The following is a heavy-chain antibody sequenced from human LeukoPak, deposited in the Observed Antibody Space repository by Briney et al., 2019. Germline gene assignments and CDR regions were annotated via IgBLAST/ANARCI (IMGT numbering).Heavy chain of an antibody. J-gene: IGHJ4*02. V-gene: IGHV4-59*08. CDR3: ARLRDSSGYPFFAY. CDR2: IYYSGST. Sequence: SETLSLTCTVSGGSISSYYWSWIRQPPGKGLEWIGYIYYSGSTNYNPSLKSRVTISVDTSKNQFSLKLSSVTAADTAVYYCARLRDSSGYPFFAYWGQGTLVTVSS. CDR1: GGSISSYY. D-gene: IGHD3-22*01.